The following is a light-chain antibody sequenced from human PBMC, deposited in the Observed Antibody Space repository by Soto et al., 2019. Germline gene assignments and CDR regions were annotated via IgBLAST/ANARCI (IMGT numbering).Light chain of an antibody. CDR3: ASWDDSLNGVV. CDR1: SSNIGGYH. J-gene: IGLJ2*01. Sequence: QAVVTQPPSASGTPGQRVTISCSGSSSNIGGYHVHWYQQLPGAAPKVLIHSSHQRPSGVPDRFSGSKSGTSASLAISGLQSEDEADYYCASWDDSLNGVVFGGGTKLTVL. V-gene: IGLV1-44*01. CDR2: SSH.